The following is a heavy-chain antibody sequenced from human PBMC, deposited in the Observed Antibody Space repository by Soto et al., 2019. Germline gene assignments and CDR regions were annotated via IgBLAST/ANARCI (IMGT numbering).Heavy chain of an antibody. D-gene: IGHD1-26*01. V-gene: IGHV4-4*07. CDR3: ARDLSGTGLDI. J-gene: IGHJ6*02. CDR1: GDSIGRFY. Sequence: PSETLSLTCNVSGDSIGRFYWSWIRQSAEKGLEWIGRVYSTGGTAYNPALKGRVTISLDRSNNHVSLEMNSVTAADTAVYFCARDLSGTGLDIWRRGTRVTVSS. CDR2: VYSTGGT.